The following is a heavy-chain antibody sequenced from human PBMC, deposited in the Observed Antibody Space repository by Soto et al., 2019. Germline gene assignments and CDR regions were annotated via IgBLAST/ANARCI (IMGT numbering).Heavy chain of an antibody. CDR3: ARGPPLSYSSSSSPQFDY. J-gene: IGHJ4*02. CDR1: GGSFSGYY. CDR2: INHSGST. V-gene: IGHV4-34*01. D-gene: IGHD6-6*01. Sequence: PSETLSLTCAVYGGSFSGYYWSWISQPPGKGLEWIGEINHSGSTNYNPSLKSRVTISVDTSKNQFSLKLSSVTAADTAVYYCARGPPLSYSSSSSPQFDYWGQGTLVTVSS.